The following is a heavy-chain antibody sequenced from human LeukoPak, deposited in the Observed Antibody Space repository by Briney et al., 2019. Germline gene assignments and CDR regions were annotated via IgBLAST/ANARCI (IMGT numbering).Heavy chain of an antibody. J-gene: IGHJ4*02. CDR2: ISVLHNNT. CDR3: ATLNYYDSSGYYEGSPQDY. V-gene: IGHV1-18*01. Sequence: ASVKVSCKAAGYTFTIYGHSWVRQAPGQGPDWMGWISVLHNNTNYAQKLEGRVTMTADTSTSTAYMELSSLRSEDTAVYYCATLNYYDSSGYYEGSPQDYWGQGTLVTVSS. D-gene: IGHD3-22*01. CDR1: GYTFTIYG.